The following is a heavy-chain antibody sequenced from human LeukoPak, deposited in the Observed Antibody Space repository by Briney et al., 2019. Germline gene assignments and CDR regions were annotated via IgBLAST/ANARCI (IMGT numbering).Heavy chain of an antibody. J-gene: IGHJ6*02. V-gene: IGHV4-34*01. D-gene: IGHD2-2*01. CDR3: ARDCSSTSCRYYYYYGMDV. CDR2: INHSGST. CDR1: GGSFSGYY. Sequence: SETLSLTCAVYGGSFSGYYWSWIRQPPGKGLEWIGEINHSGSTNYNPSLKSRVTISVDTSKNQFSLKLSSVTAADTAVYYCARDCSSTSCRYYYYYGMDVWGQGTTVTVSS.